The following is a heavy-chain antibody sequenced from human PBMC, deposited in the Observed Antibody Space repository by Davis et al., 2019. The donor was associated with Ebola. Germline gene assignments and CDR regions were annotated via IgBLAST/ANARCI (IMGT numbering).Heavy chain of an antibody. CDR1: GFTFSRYW. J-gene: IGHJ4*02. D-gene: IGHD1-1*01. CDR2: INTDGSRT. CDR3: VRDLGGNDGY. Sequence: GESLKISRAGSGFTFSRYWMHWVRQGPGKGLVWVSRINTDGSRTDYADSVKGRFTISRDNAKNTLFLQMDSLRAEDTAVYYCVRDLGGNDGYWGQGTLVTVSS. V-gene: IGHV3-74*01.